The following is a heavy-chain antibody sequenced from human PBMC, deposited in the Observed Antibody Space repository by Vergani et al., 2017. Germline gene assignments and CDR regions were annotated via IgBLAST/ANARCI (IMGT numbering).Heavy chain of an antibody. CDR2: ISGSGGST. CDR1: GFTFSSYA. J-gene: IGHJ6*02. Sequence: EVQLLESGGGLVQPGGSLSLSCAASGFTFSSYAMSWVRQAPGKGLEWVAAISGSGGSTYYADSVKGRFTISRDNSKDRLYLQMNSLRAEDTAVYYCARDRGPYGEYGGYYGMDVWGQGP. CDR3: ARDRGPYGEYGGYYGMDV. V-gene: IGHV3-23*01. D-gene: IGHD4-17*01.